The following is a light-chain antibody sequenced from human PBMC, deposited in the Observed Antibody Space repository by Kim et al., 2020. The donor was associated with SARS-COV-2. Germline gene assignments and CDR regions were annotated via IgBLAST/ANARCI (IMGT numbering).Light chain of an antibody. CDR1: SSNIGAGYD. J-gene: IGLJ3*02. V-gene: IGLV1-40*01. CDR3: QSYDSSLSGWV. Sequence: QRVTISCTGSSSNIGAGYDVHWYQQLPGTAPKLLIYCNSNRPSGVPDRFSGSKSGTSASLAITGLQAEDEADYYCQSYDSSLSGWVFGGGTKLTVL. CDR2: CNS.